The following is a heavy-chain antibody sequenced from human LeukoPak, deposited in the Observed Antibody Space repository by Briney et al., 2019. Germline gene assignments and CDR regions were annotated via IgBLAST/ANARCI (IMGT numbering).Heavy chain of an antibody. CDR2: ISWNSGSI. CDR3: ARGPYQLLSRFDY. CDR1: GFTFDDYA. D-gene: IGHD2-2*01. V-gene: IGHV3-9*01. Sequence: GRSLRLSCAASGFTFDDYAMHWVRQAPGKGLEWVSGISWNSGSIGYADSVKGRFTISRDNAKNSLYLQMNSLRAEDTAVYYCARGPYQLLSRFDYWGQGTLVTVSS. J-gene: IGHJ4*02.